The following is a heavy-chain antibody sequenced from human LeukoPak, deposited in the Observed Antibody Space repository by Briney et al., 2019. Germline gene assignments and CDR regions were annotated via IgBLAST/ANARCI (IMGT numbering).Heavy chain of an antibody. D-gene: IGHD2-15*01. CDR3: AKGSSGVVVVAATLGY. CDR1: GFTFSSYA. V-gene: IGHV3-23*01. J-gene: IGHJ4*02. CDR2: ISGSGGST. Sequence: PGGSLRLSCAASGFTFSSYAMSWVRQAPGKGLEWVSAISGSGGSTYYADSVKGRFTISRDNSKNTLYLQMNSLRAEDTAVYYCAKGSSGVVVVAATLGYWGQGTLDTVSS.